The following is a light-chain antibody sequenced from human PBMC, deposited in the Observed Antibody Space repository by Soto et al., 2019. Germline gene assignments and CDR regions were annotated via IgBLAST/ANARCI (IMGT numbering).Light chain of an antibody. CDR1: QSIDKY. V-gene: IGKV1-39*01. Sequence: DIQMTQSPSSLSASVGDRVTITCRASQSIDKYVNWYQQKPGKGPNLLIYAASNLRTGVPSRFSGSGSGTDFTLTISSLLPEDFATYFCQPSYSTPSLTFVVGTQFDIK. J-gene: IGKJ4*01. CDR2: AAS. CDR3: QPSYSTPSLT.